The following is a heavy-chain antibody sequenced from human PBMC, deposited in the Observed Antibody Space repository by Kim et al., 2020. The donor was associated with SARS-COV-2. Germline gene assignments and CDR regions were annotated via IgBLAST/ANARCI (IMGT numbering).Heavy chain of an antibody. D-gene: IGHD3-22*01. CDR1: GFTVSSNY. Sequence: GGSLRLSCAASGFTVSSNYMSWVRQAPGKGLEWVSVIYSGGSTYYADSVKGRFTISRDNSKNTLYLQMNSLRAEDTAVYYCARDPIPGAYYSDDAFDIWGQGTMVTVSS. J-gene: IGHJ3*02. CDR2: IYSGGST. V-gene: IGHV3-53*01. CDR3: ARDPIPGAYYSDDAFDI.